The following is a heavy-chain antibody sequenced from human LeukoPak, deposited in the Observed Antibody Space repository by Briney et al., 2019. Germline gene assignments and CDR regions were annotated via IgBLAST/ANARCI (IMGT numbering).Heavy chain of an antibody. CDR1: GYTFTGYY. V-gene: IGHV1-2*02. J-gene: IGHJ5*02. CDR3: ACTDIVVVPAPLDP. Sequence: ASVKVSCKASGYTFTGYYMHWVRQAPGQGLEWMGWINPNSGGTNYAQKFQGGVTMTRDTSISTAYMELSRLRSDDTAVYYCACTDIVVVPAPLDPWGQGTLVTVSS. D-gene: IGHD2-2*01. CDR2: INPNSGGT.